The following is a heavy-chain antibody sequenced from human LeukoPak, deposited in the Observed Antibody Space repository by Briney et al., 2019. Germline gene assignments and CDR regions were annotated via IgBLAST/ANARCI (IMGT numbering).Heavy chain of an antibody. CDR2: IIPIFGTA. D-gene: IGHD3-3*01. V-gene: IGHV1-69*13. Sequence: SVKVSCKASGGSFTSYAISWVRQAPGQGLEWMGGIIPIFGTANYAQKFQGRVTITEDESTSTAYMELSSLRSEDTAVYYCARGLRFLEWLACYWGQGTLVTVSS. CDR1: GGSFTSYA. CDR3: ARGLRFLEWLACY. J-gene: IGHJ4*02.